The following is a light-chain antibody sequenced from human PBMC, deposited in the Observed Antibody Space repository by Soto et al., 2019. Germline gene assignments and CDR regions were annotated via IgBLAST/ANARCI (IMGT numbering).Light chain of an antibody. Sequence: DIQLTQSPSFLSASVGDSVTITCRASQGINPFLAWYQQKPGKAPNLLIYTGSSLQSGVPSRFSGSGSGTDFTLTINSLQSEDVATYYCQQAASFPITFGQGTRLEIK. J-gene: IGKJ5*01. CDR3: QQAASFPIT. CDR2: TGS. CDR1: QGINPF. V-gene: IGKV1-12*01.